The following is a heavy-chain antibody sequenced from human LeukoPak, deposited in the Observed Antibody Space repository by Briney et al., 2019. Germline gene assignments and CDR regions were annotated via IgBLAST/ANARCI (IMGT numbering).Heavy chain of an antibody. CDR3: AREQAVAGNYYYYYGMDV. CDR2: ITPNSGGT. Sequence: ASVKVSCKASGYTFTGYYMHWVRQAPGQGLEWMGWITPNSGGTNYAQKFQGRVTMTRDTSISTAYMELSRLRSDDTAVYYCAREQAVAGNYYYYYGMDVWGQGTTVTVSS. CDR1: GYTFTGYY. V-gene: IGHV1-2*02. J-gene: IGHJ6*02. D-gene: IGHD6-19*01.